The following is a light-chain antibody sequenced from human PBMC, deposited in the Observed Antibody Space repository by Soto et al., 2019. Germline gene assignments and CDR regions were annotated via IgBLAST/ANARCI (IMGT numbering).Light chain of an antibody. Sequence: EVVLTQSPATLSLSPGERATLSCRASENVRTFVDWYQQKPGQAPRLLIYGASNRATGIPARFSGSGSGTDFTLTISNLEPEDFAVYYFQQHSHWPPWTFGQVNRVEIQ. CDR3: QQHSHWPPWT. J-gene: IGKJ1*01. V-gene: IGKV3-11*01. CDR1: ENVRTF. CDR2: GAS.